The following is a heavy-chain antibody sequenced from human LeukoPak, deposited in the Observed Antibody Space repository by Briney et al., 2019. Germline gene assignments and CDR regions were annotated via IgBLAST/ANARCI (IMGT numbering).Heavy chain of an antibody. V-gene: IGHV4-34*01. J-gene: IGHJ4*02. CDR3: ASGSGSYGY. Sequence: EWIGEINHSGSTNYNPSLKSRVTISVDTSKNQFSLKLSSVTAADTAVYYCASGSGSYGYWGQGTLVTVSS. D-gene: IGHD3-10*01. CDR2: INHSGST.